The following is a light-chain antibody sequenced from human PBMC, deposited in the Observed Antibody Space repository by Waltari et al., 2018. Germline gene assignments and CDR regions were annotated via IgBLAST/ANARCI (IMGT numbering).Light chain of an antibody. CDR3: HQSSSLPWT. V-gene: IGKV6-21*01. J-gene: IGKJ1*01. CDR1: QSCGSS. Sequence: EIVLTQSPDFQSVTPKEKVTITCRASQSCGSSLHWYQQKPDQSPKLLIKFVSQSFSGVPSRFSGSGSGTNFTLTINGLEAEDAATYYCHQSSSLPWTFGQGTRVEIK. CDR2: FVS.